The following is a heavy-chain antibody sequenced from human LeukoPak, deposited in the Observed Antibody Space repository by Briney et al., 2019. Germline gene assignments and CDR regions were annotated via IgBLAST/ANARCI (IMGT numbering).Heavy chain of an antibody. J-gene: IGHJ4*02. V-gene: IGHV3-33*08. D-gene: IGHD5-18*01. CDR2: IWYDGSNK. CDR3: ARDRGYSYGPFDY. Sequence: SGGSLRLSCAASGFTFSSYAMHWVRQAPGKGLEWVAVIWYDGSNKYYADSVKGRFTISRDNSKNTLYLQMNSLRAEDTAVYYCARDRGYSYGPFDYWGQGTLVTVSS. CDR1: GFTFSSYA.